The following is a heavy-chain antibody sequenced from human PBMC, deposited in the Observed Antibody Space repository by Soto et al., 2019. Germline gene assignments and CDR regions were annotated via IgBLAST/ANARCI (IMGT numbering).Heavy chain of an antibody. V-gene: IGHV3-49*03. J-gene: IGHJ6*02. Sequence: GGFLRLSCTASGFTFGDYTMSWFLQAPGTGLEWLGFIRRKAYGGTTEDAASVKGRFTISRDDSKNIAYLQMNSLKTEDTAVYYCSRVRPNYDILTGYYIEPYYYSGMDVWGQGTTVTV. D-gene: IGHD3-9*01. CDR3: SRVRPNYDILTGYYIEPYYYSGMDV. CDR1: GFTFGDYT. CDR2: IRRKAYGGTT.